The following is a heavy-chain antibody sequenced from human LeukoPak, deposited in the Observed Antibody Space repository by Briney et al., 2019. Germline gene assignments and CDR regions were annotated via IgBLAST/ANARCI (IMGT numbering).Heavy chain of an antibody. CDR2: VNPSGGST. V-gene: IGHV1-46*01. J-gene: IGHJ4*02. D-gene: IGHD3-22*01. Sequence: ASVKVSCKTSGYTFTSYYIHWVRQAPGQGLEWMGVVNPSGGSTGYPQKFQGRVTMTRDTSTSTVYMELSSLRSEDTAVYYCARDDSSGYHPYVFDYWGQGTLVTVSS. CDR3: ARDDSSGYHPYVFDY. CDR1: GYTFTSYY.